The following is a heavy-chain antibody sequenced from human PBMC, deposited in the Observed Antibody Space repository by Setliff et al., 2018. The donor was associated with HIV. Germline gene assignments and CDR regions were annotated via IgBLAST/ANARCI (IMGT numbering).Heavy chain of an antibody. CDR3: ARGRNIVVVPAAPNWFDP. D-gene: IGHD2-2*01. CDR1: GYTFTSYD. CDR2: MNPNSGNT. J-gene: IGHJ5*02. Sequence: VASVKVSCKAPGYTFTSYDINWVRQATGQGLEWMGWMNPNSGNTGYAQKFQGRVTMTGNTSINTAYMELSSLRSQDTAVYYCARGRNIVVVPAAPNWFDPWGQGALVTVSS. V-gene: IGHV1-8*02.